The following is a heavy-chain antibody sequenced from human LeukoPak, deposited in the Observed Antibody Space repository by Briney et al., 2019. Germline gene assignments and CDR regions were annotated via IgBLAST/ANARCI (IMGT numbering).Heavy chain of an antibody. D-gene: IGHD5-18*01. Sequence: GGSLRLSCAASGFTFSSYAMSWGRQAPGKGLEWVSGISASGGSTYYADSVKGRFTISRDNYENMLYLQMNSLRAEDTAVYYCAKGSGYTYGDLDYWGQGTLVTVSS. CDR3: AKGSGYTYGDLDY. CDR1: GFTFSSYA. V-gene: IGHV3-23*01. J-gene: IGHJ4*02. CDR2: ISASGGST.